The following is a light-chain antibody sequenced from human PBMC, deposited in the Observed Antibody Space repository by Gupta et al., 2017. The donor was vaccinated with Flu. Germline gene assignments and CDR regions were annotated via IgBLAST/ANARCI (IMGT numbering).Light chain of an antibody. V-gene: IGLV3-21*02. Sequence: SNVLTQPPSVSVAPGQTARITCGGNNIGSKSVHWYQQKPCQAPVLVLSDASDRPSGIPERFSGSTSGDTATLTISRVEAVDEADYYCQVGDSGPDLVVFGGGTKLTVL. J-gene: IGLJ2*01. CDR3: QVGDSGPDLVV. CDR2: DAS. CDR1: NIGSKS.